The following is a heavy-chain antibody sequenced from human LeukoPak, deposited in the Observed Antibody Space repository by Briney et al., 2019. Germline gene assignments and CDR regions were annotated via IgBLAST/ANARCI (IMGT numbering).Heavy chain of an antibody. V-gene: IGHV4-4*07. CDR1: GGAIRSHY. CDR3: ARGEHSVDS. Sequence: SETLSLTCTVSGGAIRSHYWNWIRQPAGKGLEWIGRIYSSGYTNSNPFLKSRITMSVDMSKNQFSLRLNSVTAADTAVYYCARGEHSVDSWGQGMLVTVSS. CDR2: IYSSGYT. J-gene: IGHJ4*02. D-gene: IGHD1/OR15-1a*01.